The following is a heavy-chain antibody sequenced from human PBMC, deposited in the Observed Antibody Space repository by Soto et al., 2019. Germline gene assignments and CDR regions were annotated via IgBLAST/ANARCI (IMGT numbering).Heavy chain of an antibody. J-gene: IGHJ4*02. CDR3: ARDRSYSSGSFSSDY. Sequence: SVKVSCKASGGTFSSYTISWVRQAPGQGLEWMGRIIPILGIANYAQKFQGRVTITADKSTSTAYMELSSLRSEDTAVYYCARDRSYSSGSFSSDYWGQGTLVTVSS. V-gene: IGHV1-69*04. CDR2: IIPILGIA. CDR1: GGTFSSYT. D-gene: IGHD6-19*01.